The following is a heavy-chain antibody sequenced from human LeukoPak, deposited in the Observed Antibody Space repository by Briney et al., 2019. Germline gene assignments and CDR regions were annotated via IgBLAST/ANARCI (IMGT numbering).Heavy chain of an antibody. CDR2: ISGSGGST. J-gene: IGHJ4*02. V-gene: IGHV3-23*01. Sequence: GGSLRLSCAASGFTFSSYAMSWVRQAPGKGLEWVSAISGSGGSTYYADSVKGRFTISRDNSKNTLYLQMNSLRAEDTAVYYCAKDPSYEEWELLSDYWGQGTLVTVSS. CDR1: GFTFSSYA. D-gene: IGHD1-26*01. CDR3: AKDPSYEEWELLSDY.